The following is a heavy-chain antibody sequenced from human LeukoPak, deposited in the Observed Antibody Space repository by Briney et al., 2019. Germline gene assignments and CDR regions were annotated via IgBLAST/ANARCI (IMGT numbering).Heavy chain of an antibody. D-gene: IGHD5-12*01. V-gene: IGHV1-18*01. CDR3: AREGSGYGDDAFDI. CDR2: ISAYNGNT. J-gene: IGHJ3*02. CDR1: GYTFTSYG. Sequence: GGSVKVSCKASGYTFTSYGISWGGQGPGQGGEGVGWISAYNGNTNYAQKLQGRVTMTTDTSTSTAYMELRSLRSDDTAVYYCAREGSGYGDDAFDIWGQGTMVTVSS.